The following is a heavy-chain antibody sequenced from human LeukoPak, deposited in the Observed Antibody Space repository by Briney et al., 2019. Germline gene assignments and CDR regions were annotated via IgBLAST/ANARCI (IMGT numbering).Heavy chain of an antibody. Sequence: WGSLRLSCAASGFTFSSYNMNWVRQTPGQGLEWVSSITSGSSHIYYADSVKGRFTISRDNAKSSLCLQMNSLRAEDTAVYYCARDPYSGSYGADYYYYMDVWGKGTTVTIS. CDR2: ITSGSSHI. J-gene: IGHJ6*03. D-gene: IGHD1-26*01. CDR3: ARDPYSGSYGADYYYYMDV. CDR1: GFTFSSYN. V-gene: IGHV3-21*01.